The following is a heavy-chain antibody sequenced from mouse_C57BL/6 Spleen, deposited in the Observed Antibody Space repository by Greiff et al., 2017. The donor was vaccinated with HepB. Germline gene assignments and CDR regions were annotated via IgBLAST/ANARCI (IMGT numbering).Heavy chain of an antibody. Sequence: VKLQESGPGLVAPSQSLSITLTSYGVSWVRQPPGKGLEWLGVIWGDGSTNYHSALISRLSISKDNSKSQVFLKLNSLQTDDTATYYCAERDGYDWYFDVWGTGTTVTVSS. CDR2: IWGDGST. V-gene: IGHV2-3*01. J-gene: IGHJ1*03. D-gene: IGHD2-2*01. CDR1: TSYG. CDR3: AERDGYDWYFDV.